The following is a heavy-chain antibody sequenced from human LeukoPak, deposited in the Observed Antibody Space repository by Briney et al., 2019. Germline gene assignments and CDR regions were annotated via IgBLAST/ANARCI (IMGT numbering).Heavy chain of an antibody. J-gene: IGHJ5*02. CDR2: IYYSGST. D-gene: IGHD2-15*01. V-gene: IGHV4-59*02. Sequence: SETLSLTCTVSGGSVSTYYWNWIRQPPGKGLEWIGYIYYSGSTNYNPSLKSRLTISVDTSKNQLSLILRSVTAADTAVYYCARDSGQYCTGGSCYVNWFDPWGQGTLVTVSS. CDR1: GGSVSTYY. CDR3: ARDSGQYCTGGSCYVNWFDP.